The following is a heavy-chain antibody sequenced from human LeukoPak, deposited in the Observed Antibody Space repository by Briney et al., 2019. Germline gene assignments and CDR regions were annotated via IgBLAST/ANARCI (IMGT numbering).Heavy chain of an antibody. D-gene: IGHD2-15*01. Sequence: GGSLRLSCAASGFTFSSYWMSWVRQAPGKGLEWVANIKQDGSEKYYVDSVKGRFTISRDNAKNSLYLQMNSLRAEDTAVYYCARDGAAAEGILDYWGQGTLVTVSS. J-gene: IGHJ4*02. CDR1: GFTFSSYW. V-gene: IGHV3-7*01. CDR2: IKQDGSEK. CDR3: ARDGAAAEGILDY.